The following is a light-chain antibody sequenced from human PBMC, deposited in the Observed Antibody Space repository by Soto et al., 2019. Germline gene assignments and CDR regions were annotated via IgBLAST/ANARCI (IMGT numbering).Light chain of an antibody. V-gene: IGKV3-11*01. J-gene: IGKJ4*01. Sequence: EIVLTQSPATLSLSPGERATLSCRASQSVSSYLAWYQQKPGQAPRFLIYDASNRATGIPARFSGSGSGTDFTLTISSLEPEDFAVYYCQQHINWPLTFGGGTKVDIK. CDR3: QQHINWPLT. CDR2: DAS. CDR1: QSVSSY.